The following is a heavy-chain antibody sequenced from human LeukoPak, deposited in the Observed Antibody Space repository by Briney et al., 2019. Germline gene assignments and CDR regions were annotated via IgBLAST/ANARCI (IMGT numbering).Heavy chain of an antibody. CDR1: GFTFDDYA. CDR2: IRYDGSSK. J-gene: IGHJ6*03. D-gene: IGHD2-2*01. CDR3: AKDALIYCSSTIGSHMDV. V-gene: IGHV3-30*02. Sequence: GGSLRLSCAASGFTFDDYAMHWVRQAPGKGLEWLAYIRYDGSSKYYADFVKGRFTISRDNSKNTLYLQMNSLRAEDTAVYYCAKDALIYCSSTIGSHMDVWGKGTTVTISS.